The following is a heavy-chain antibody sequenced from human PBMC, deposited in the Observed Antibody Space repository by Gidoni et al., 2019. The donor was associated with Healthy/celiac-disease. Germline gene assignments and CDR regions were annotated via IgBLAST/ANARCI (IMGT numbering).Heavy chain of an antibody. V-gene: IGHV3-11*06. CDR1: GFTFSDYY. CDR3: AVPAALGYYYGMDV. J-gene: IGHJ6*02. Sequence: QVQLVESGGGLVKPGGSLRLSCAASGFTFSDYYMSWIRQAPGKGLEWVSYISSSSSYTNYADSVKGRFTISRDNAKNSLYLQMNSLRAEDTAVYYCAVPAALGYYYGMDVWGQGTTVTVSS. D-gene: IGHD2-2*01. CDR2: ISSSSSYT.